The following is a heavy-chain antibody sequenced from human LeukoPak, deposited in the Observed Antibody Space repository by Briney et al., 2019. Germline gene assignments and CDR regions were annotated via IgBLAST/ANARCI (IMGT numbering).Heavy chain of an antibody. V-gene: IGHV1-2*06. CDR1: GYTFTGYY. Sequence: ASVKVSCKASGYTFTGYYMHWVRQAPGQGLEWMGRTNPNSGGTNYAQKFQGRVTMTRDTSISTAYMELSRLRSDDTAVYYCARVSDTVTTDYWGQGTLVTVSS. D-gene: IGHD4-17*01. CDR3: ARVSDTVTTDY. CDR2: TNPNSGGT. J-gene: IGHJ4*02.